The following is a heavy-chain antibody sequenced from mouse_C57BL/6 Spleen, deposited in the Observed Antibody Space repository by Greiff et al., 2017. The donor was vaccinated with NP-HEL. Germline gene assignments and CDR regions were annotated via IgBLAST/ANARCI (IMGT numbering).Heavy chain of an antibody. CDR2: ISSGGSYT. V-gene: IGHV5-6*01. CDR3: ARLITTVVARYFDV. Sequence: EVNVVESGGDLVKPGGSLKLSCAASGFTFSSYGMSWVRQTPDKRLAWVATISSGGSYTYYPDSVKGRFTISRDNAKNTLYLQMSSLKSEDTAMYYCARLITTVVARYFDVWGTGTTVTVSS. CDR1: GFTFSSYG. D-gene: IGHD1-1*01. J-gene: IGHJ1*03.